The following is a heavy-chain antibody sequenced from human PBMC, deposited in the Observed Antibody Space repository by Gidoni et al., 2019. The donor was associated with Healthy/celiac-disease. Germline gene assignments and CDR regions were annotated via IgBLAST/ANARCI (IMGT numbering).Heavy chain of an antibody. CDR2: ISGSGGST. Sequence: EVQLLESGRGLVQPGECLRLSCAASSFTFSSYDMSCVRQAPGKGREWVSAISGSGGSTYYADSMKGRFTISRDNSKNTLYLQMNSLRAEDTAVYYCAKPYYDFWTALDYWGQGTLVTVSS. V-gene: IGHV3-23*01. D-gene: IGHD3-3*01. J-gene: IGHJ4*02. CDR3: AKPYYDFWTALDY. CDR1: SFTFSSYD.